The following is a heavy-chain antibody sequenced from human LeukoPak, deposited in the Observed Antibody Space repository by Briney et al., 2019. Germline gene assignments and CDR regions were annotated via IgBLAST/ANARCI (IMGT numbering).Heavy chain of an antibody. CDR1: GFTFSDYY. J-gene: IGHJ6*02. Sequence: GGSLRLSCAASGFTFSDYYMSWIRQAPGKGLEWVSYISSSSSYTNYADSVKGRFTISRDNAKNSLYLQMSSLRAEDTAVYYCARAHYYYYGMDVWGQGTTVTVSS. V-gene: IGHV3-11*06. CDR3: ARAHYYYYGMDV. CDR2: ISSSSSYT.